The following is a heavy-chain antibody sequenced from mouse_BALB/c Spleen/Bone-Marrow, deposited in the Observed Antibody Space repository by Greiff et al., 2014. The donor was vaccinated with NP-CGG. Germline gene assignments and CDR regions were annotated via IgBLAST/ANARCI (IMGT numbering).Heavy chain of an antibody. D-gene: IGHD2-14*01. V-gene: IGHV1S56*01. CDR2: IYPGDGST. CDR3: SYYRYDEYFDV. Sequence: QVQLKESGPELGKPGALVKMSCKASGYTFTSYFIHWGKQRPGQGLEWIGWIYPGDGSTKYNEKFKGKTTLTTDKSSSTAYMLLSSLASEDSAIFFCSYYRYDEYFDVWGAGTTVTVSS. J-gene: IGHJ1*01. CDR1: GYTFTSYF.